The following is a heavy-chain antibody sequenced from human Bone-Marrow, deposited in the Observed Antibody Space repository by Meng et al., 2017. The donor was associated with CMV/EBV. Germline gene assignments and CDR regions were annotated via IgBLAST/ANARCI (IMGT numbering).Heavy chain of an antibody. CDR3: AKSSSRDPYYYYGMDV. CDR2: ISSSSSYI. Sequence: GESLKISCAASGFTFSSYSMNWVRQAPGKGLEWVSSISSSSSYIYYADSVKGRFTISRDNAKNSLYLQMNSLRAEDTAVYYRAKSSSRDPYYYYGMDVWGQGTTVTVSS. CDR1: GFTFSSYS. J-gene: IGHJ6*02. D-gene: IGHD6-6*01. V-gene: IGHV3-21*01.